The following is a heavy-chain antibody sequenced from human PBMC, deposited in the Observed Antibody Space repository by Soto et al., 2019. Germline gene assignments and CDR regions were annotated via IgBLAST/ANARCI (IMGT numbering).Heavy chain of an antibody. CDR1: GVTVSSNY. V-gene: IGHV3-66*01. D-gene: IGHD3-10*01. J-gene: IGHJ4*02. CDR3: ARDFYYHGSGTMGGYFDY. Sequence: EVQLVESGGGLVQPGGSLRLSCAASGVTVSSNYMSWVRQAPGKGLEWVSVIYSGGSTYYADSVKDRFTISRDNSKSTLYLQMNRLRAEDTAVYYCARDFYYHGSGTMGGYFDYWGQGTLVTVSS. CDR2: IYSGGST.